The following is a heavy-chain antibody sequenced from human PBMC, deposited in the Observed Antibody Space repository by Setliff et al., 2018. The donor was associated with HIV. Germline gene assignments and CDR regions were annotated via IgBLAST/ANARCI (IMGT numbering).Heavy chain of an antibody. CDR2: IIPIFGTA. D-gene: IGHD1-26*01. CDR1: GCTFSSYA. Sequence: SVQVSCKASGCTFSSYAISWVRQAPGQGLEWMGGIIPIFGTANYAQKFQGRVTITPDESTSTAYMELSSLRSEDTAVYYCAREREIVGAGNYMDVWGKGTTVTVSS. CDR3: AREREIVGAGNYMDV. J-gene: IGHJ6*03. V-gene: IGHV1-69*13.